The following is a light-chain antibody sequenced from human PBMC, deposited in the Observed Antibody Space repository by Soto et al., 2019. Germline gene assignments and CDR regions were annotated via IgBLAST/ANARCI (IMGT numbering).Light chain of an antibody. Sequence: QSVLTQPASVSGSPGQSITISCTGTSSDVGGYNYVSWYQQHPGKAPKLMIYEVSNRPSGVSNRFSGSKSGSTASLTISGLQPEDEADYYCTSYTRSSTWVFGGGTKLTVL. J-gene: IGLJ3*02. CDR3: TSYTRSSTWV. V-gene: IGLV2-14*01. CDR1: SSDVGGYNY. CDR2: EVS.